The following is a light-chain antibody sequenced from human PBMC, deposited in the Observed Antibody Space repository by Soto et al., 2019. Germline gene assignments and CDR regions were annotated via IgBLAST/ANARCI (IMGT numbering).Light chain of an antibody. CDR3: CSYAVSSTPNVV. CDR2: EGS. J-gene: IGLJ2*01. CDR1: SSDVGSYNL. Sequence: QSALTQPASVSGSPGQSITISCTGTSSDVGSYNLVSWYQQHPGKAPKLMIYEGSKRPSGVSNRFSGSKSGNTASLTISGLQAEDEADYYCCSYAVSSTPNVVFGGGTQLTVL. V-gene: IGLV2-23*01.